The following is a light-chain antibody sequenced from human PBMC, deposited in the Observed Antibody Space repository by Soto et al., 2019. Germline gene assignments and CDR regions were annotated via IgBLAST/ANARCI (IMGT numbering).Light chain of an antibody. CDR2: EAS. Sequence: DIRMTQSPSPLSASVGDRVTITCQATQVIGKYLNGYQQKPGKAPKLLIYEASNLETGVPSRFSGSGSGTDFTFTISSLQPEDVGTYYSQQYYDLPHTFGGGTKVEIK. CDR1: QVIGKY. V-gene: IGKV1-33*01. CDR3: QQYYDLPHT. J-gene: IGKJ4*01.